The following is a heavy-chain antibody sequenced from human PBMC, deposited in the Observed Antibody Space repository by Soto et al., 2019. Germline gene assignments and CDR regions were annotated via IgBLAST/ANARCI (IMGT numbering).Heavy chain of an antibody. CDR1: GFTFSSYA. V-gene: IGHV3-23*01. D-gene: IGHD6-13*01. J-gene: IGHJ2*01. Sequence: GGSLRLSCAASGFTFSSYAMSWVRQAPGKGLEWVSAISGSGGSTYYADSVKGRFTVSRDNSKNTLYLQMNSLRAEDTAVYYCAKLPALYSSSWDWYFDLWGRGTLVTVSS. CDR3: AKLPALYSSSWDWYFDL. CDR2: ISGSGGST.